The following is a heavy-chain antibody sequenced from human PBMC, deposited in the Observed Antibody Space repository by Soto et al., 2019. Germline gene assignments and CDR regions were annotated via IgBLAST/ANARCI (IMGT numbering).Heavy chain of an antibody. Sequence: PGGSLRLSCVASGFDFRSYEMNWVRQAPGKGLGWVSNIRANDESIYYADSVKGRVSVSRDNAKNSLFLEMNSLRVDDTAVYYFARETLRDAIDIWGQGTMVTVSS. V-gene: IGHV3-48*03. CDR1: GFDFRSYE. J-gene: IGHJ3*02. CDR2: IRANDESI. CDR3: ARETLRDAIDI.